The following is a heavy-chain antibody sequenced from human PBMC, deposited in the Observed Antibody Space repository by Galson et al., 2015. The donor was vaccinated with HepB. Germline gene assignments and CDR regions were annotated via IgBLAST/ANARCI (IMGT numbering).Heavy chain of an antibody. D-gene: IGHD2-15*01. V-gene: IGHV6-1*01. CDR3: ARGDCSGNSCYWDWFDP. CDR2: TFYRSKWYN. CDR1: GDSVSSNTAA. J-gene: IGHJ5*02. Sequence: CAISGDSVSSNTAAWNWIRQSPSRGLEWLGRTFYRSKWYNEYAVSVKSLITITPDTSKNQFSLQLNSAIPEDTAVYYCARGDCSGNSCYWDWFDPRGQGTLVTVSS.